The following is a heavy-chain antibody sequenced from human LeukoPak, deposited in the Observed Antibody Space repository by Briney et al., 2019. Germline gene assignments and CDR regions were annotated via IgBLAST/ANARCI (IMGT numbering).Heavy chain of an antibody. CDR1: GGSVSSGSYY. Sequence: SETLSLTCTVSGGSVSSGSYYRSWIRQPPGKGLEWIGYIYYSGSTNYNPSLKSRATISVDTSKNQFSLKLSSVTAADTAVYYCARDRPLFLHYDILTGYFDYWGQGTLVTVSS. J-gene: IGHJ4*02. CDR3: ARDRPLFLHYDILTGYFDY. V-gene: IGHV4-61*01. CDR2: IYYSGST. D-gene: IGHD3-9*01.